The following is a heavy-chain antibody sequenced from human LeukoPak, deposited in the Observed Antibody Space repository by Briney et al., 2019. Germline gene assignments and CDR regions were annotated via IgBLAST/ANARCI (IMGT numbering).Heavy chain of an antibody. V-gene: IGHV1-18*01. CDR3: ARDAPNYYGSGTNAFDI. J-gene: IGHJ3*02. D-gene: IGHD3-10*01. CDR1: GYTFTSYG. Sequence: ASVKVSCKASGYTFTSYGISWVRQAPGQGLEWMGWISAYNGNTNYAQKLQGRVTMTTDTSTSTAYMELRSLRSDDTAVYYCARDAPNYYGSGTNAFDIWGQGTMVTVSS. CDR2: ISAYNGNT.